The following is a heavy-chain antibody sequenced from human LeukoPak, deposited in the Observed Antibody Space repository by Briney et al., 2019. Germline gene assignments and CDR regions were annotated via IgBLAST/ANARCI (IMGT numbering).Heavy chain of an antibody. D-gene: IGHD6-6*01. CDR1: GLTFSSEG. J-gene: IGHJ4*02. Sequence: GGSLRLSWAAAGLTFSSEGMPWVRQAPGNGLEWVSGMRCEGSNKYYADSVTGRFTSSRGNSQKARDLERNSLRAEATAVHYFAREPRNSSSGAFDSWGQGTLVTASS. V-gene: IGHV3-33*01. CDR2: MRCEGSNK. CDR3: AREPRNSSSGAFDS.